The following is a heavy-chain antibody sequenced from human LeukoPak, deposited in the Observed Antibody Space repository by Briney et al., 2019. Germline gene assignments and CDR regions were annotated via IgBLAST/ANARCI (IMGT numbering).Heavy chain of an antibody. V-gene: IGHV4-4*07. J-gene: IGHJ4*02. CDR2: IYYRGST. Sequence: ADTLSLTHTFCGRSISIYYWRWLPHPAARGLEWIRSIYYRGSTYYTPSLKSRVTTSVDTSKKQCPLKPSSVTASDMAVYYCARVLYYCDSSGYYSHYFDYWGQGTLVTVSS. D-gene: IGHD3-22*01. CDR3: ARVLYYCDSSGYYSHYFDY. CDR1: GRSISIYY.